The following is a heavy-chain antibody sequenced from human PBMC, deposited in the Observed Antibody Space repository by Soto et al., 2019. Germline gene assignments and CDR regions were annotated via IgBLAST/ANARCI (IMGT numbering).Heavy chain of an antibody. J-gene: IGHJ4*02. CDR3: ARRSSITIFGVADYFDY. CDR1: GGSFSGYY. Sequence: SETLSLTCAVYGGSFSGYYWSWIRQPPGKGLEWIGEINHSGSTNYNPSLKSRVTISVDTSKNQFSLKLSSVTAADTAVYYCARRSSITIFGVADYFDYWGQGTLVTVS. CDR2: INHSGST. V-gene: IGHV4-34*01. D-gene: IGHD3-3*01.